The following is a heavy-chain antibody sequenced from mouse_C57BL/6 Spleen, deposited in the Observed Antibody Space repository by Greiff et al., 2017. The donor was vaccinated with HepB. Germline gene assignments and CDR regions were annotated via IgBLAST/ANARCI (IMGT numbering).Heavy chain of an antibody. J-gene: IGHJ4*01. Sequence: VQLQQSGAELARPGASVKLSCKASGYTFTSYGISWVKQRTGQGLEWIGEIYPRSGNTYYNEKFKGKATLTADKSSSTAYMELRSLTSEDSAVYFCARSPYDGSYYYAMDYWGQGTSVTFSS. CDR2: IYPRSGNT. D-gene: IGHD2-3*01. CDR1: GYTFTSYG. CDR3: ARSPYDGSYYYAMDY. V-gene: IGHV1-81*01.